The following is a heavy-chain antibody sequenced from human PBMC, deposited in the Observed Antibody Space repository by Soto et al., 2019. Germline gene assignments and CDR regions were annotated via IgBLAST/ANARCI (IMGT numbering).Heavy chain of an antibody. CDR2: ISSSGSTI. CDR1: GFTFSSYE. Sequence: GGSLRLSCAASGFTFSSYEMNWVRQAPGKGLEWVSYISSSGSTIYYADSVKGRFTISRDNAKNSLYLQMNSLRAEDTAVYYCARVGELRGYYYYGMDVWGQGTTVTVSS. J-gene: IGHJ6*02. CDR3: ARVGELRGYYYYGMDV. V-gene: IGHV3-48*03. D-gene: IGHD1-26*01.